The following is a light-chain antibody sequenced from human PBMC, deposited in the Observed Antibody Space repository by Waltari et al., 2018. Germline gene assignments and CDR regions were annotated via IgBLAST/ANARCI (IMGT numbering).Light chain of an antibody. Sequence: QTVVTQEPSFSVSPGGTVTLTCGLKSGSVSSSYYPSWYKQAPGQPPRPLVYSTNLRSTGVPERFSGTILGNKAALIIAGAESGDDAYYYCALFFDSGFLVFGGGTKLTVL. V-gene: IGLV8-61*01. CDR3: ALFFDSGFLV. J-gene: IGLJ2*01. CDR2: STN. CDR1: SGSVSSSYY.